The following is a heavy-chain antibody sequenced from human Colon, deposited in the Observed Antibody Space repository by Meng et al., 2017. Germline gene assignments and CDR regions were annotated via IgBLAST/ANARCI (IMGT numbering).Heavy chain of an antibody. CDR1: GFTVNTSY. CDR3: ARDRDYSRSPDGLDY. V-gene: IGHV3-53*01. J-gene: IGHJ4*02. Sequence: VQLVGPGGGWIKPGGALGLPVAASGFTVNTSYMTLVRQAPGMGLQWVSIIYSGGSIYHADSVKGRFTISRDNAKNLLFLQMNTLRAEDTAIYYCARDRDYSRSPDGLDYWGRETLVTVSS. D-gene: IGHD6-6*01. CDR2: IYSGGSI.